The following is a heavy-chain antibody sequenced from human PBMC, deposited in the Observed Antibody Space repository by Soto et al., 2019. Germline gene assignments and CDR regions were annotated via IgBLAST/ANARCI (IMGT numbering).Heavy chain of an antibody. CDR1: GFTFSSYG. CDR3: AKEEDPRRYYDFWSGHRGGNWFDP. V-gene: IGHV3-30*18. J-gene: IGHJ5*02. CDR2: ISYDGSNK. Sequence: LRLSCAASGFTFSSYGRHWVREAPGKGLEWVAVISYDGSNKYYADSVKGRFTISRDNSKNTLYLQMNSLRAEDTAVYYCAKEEDPRRYYDFWSGHRGGNWFDPWGQGTLVTVSS. D-gene: IGHD3-3*01.